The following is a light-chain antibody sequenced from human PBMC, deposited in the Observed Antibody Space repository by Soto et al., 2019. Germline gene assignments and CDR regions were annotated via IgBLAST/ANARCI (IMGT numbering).Light chain of an antibody. Sequence: DIQMTQSPSAMSASVGDRVTITCRASQDISTWLAWYQQKPGKAPKLLIYAASSLQSGVPSRFSGSGSGTDFTLTIRSLQPEDFATYYCQQPISFPITFGQGTRLENK. J-gene: IGKJ5*01. CDR1: QDISTW. CDR2: AAS. V-gene: IGKV1-12*01. CDR3: QQPISFPIT.